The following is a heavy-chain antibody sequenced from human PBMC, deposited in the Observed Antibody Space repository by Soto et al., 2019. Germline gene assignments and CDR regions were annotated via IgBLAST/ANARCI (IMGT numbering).Heavy chain of an antibody. V-gene: IGHV4-30-4*01. D-gene: IGHD6-13*01. CDR2: IYYSGST. Sequence: PSETLSLTCTVSGGSISSGDYYWSWIRQPPGKGLEWIGYIYYSGSTYYNPSLKSRVAISVDTSKNQFSLKLSSVTAADTAVYYCARMSSSWSFDYWGQGTLVTVSS. J-gene: IGHJ4*02. CDR3: ARMSSSWSFDY. CDR1: GGSISSGDYY.